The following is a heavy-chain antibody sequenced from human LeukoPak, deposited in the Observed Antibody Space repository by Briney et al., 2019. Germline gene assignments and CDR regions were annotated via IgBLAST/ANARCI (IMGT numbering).Heavy chain of an antibody. J-gene: IGHJ4*02. CDR2: IYYSGST. CDR1: GGSISSYY. V-gene: IGHV4-59*01. D-gene: IGHD5-18*01. Sequence: PSETLSITCTVSGGSISSYYWSWIRQPPGKGLEWIGYIYYSGSTNYNPSLKSRVTISVDTSKNQFSLKLSSVIAADTAVYYCARGKLWLKYWGQGTLVTVSS. CDR3: ARGKLWLKY.